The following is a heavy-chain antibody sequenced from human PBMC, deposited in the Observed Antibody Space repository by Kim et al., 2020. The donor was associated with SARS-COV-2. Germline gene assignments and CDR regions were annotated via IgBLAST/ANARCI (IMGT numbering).Heavy chain of an antibody. Sequence: ADAVGGRFTISRDHAKSTVYLQMNSRGVEDTAMYYCARHKTAGNYNSPFDYWGQGTLVTVSS. D-gene: IGHD3-3*01. J-gene: IGHJ4*02. CDR3: ARHKTAGNYNSPFDY. V-gene: IGHV3-53*01.